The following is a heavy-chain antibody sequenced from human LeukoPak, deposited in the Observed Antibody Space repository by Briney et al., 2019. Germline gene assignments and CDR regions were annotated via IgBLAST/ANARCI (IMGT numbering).Heavy chain of an antibody. Sequence: PSETLSLTCTVSGGSMSSYYWSWIRQPPGKGLEWIGYIYYSGSTKYNPSLKSRVTISVDTSKNQFSLKLSSVTAADTAVYYCARDPNSGYFDYWGQGTLVTVSS. V-gene: IGHV4-59*01. CDR3: ARDPNSGYFDY. CDR1: GGSMSSYY. D-gene: IGHD6-19*01. J-gene: IGHJ4*02. CDR2: IYYSGST.